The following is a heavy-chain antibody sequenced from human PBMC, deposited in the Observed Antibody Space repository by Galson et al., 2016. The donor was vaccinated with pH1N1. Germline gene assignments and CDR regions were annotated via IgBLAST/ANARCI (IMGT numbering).Heavy chain of an antibody. J-gene: IGHJ4*02. CDR2: ISSNNGDS. Sequence: SVKVSCKASGFTFTTYGFTWVRQAPGQGLEWMGWISSNNGDSHYAQKVKGRVTVTIDTSTSTAYLEVRGLTSDDTAVYYCARKGTGWPLDYWGQGTLVTVSS. CDR1: GFTFTTYG. V-gene: IGHV1-18*01. CDR3: ARKGTGWPLDY. D-gene: IGHD7-27*01.